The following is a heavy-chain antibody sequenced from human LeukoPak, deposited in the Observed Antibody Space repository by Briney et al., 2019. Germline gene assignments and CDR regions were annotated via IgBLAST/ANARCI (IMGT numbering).Heavy chain of an antibody. D-gene: IGHD3-22*01. J-gene: IGHJ4*02. CDR2: ISRDGENQ. V-gene: IGHV3-30*04. CDR1: GFTFSRYA. CDR3: ARDPGYDSSGYWGY. Sequence: GGSLRLSCAASGFTFSRYAMHWVRQAPGRGLEWGAVISRDGENQNYADSVKGRLTISRDNSKNTLFLQMNSLRADDTAVYYCARDPGYDSSGYWGYWGQGTLVTVSS.